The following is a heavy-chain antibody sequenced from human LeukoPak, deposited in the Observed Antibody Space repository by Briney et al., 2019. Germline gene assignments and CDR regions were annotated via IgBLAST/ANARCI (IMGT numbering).Heavy chain of an antibody. V-gene: IGHV4-59*01. J-gene: IGHJ4*02. D-gene: IGHD3-16*01. CDR1: GGSISSYY. CDR2: IYYSGST. CDR3: TRGAGWLIDY. Sequence: SETLSLTCTVSGGSISSYYWSWIRQPPGKGLEWIGYIYYSGSTNYNPSLKSRVTISADTSKNHFSLKLNSATTADTAVYYCTRGAGWLIDYWGQGILVTVSS.